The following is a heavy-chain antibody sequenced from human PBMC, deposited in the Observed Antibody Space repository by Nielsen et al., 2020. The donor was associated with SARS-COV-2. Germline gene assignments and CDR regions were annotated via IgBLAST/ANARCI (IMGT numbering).Heavy chain of an antibody. CDR3: ARVGSGWQIDY. D-gene: IGHD6-19*01. V-gene: IGHV3-30*03. CDR1: GFTFSSYA. J-gene: IGHJ4*02. Sequence: GESLKISCSASGFTFSSYAMSWVRQAPGKGLEWVAVISYDGSNKYYADSVKGRFTISRDNSKNTLYLQMNSLRAEDTAVYYCARVGSGWQIDYWGQGTLVTVSS. CDR2: ISYDGSNK.